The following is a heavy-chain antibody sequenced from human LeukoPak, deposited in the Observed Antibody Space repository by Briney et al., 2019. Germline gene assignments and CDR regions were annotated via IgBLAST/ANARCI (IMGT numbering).Heavy chain of an antibody. V-gene: IGHV1-8*01. Sequence: ASVKVSCKASGYTFTSYDINWVRQATGQGLEWMGWMNPKSGNTGYAQKFQGRVTMTRNTSISTAYMELSSLRSEDTAVYYCARGVPYDFWSGYSPRYYFDYWGQGTLVTVSS. CDR3: ARGVPYDFWSGYSPRYYFDY. CDR2: MNPKSGNT. D-gene: IGHD3-3*01. CDR1: GYTFTSYD. J-gene: IGHJ4*02.